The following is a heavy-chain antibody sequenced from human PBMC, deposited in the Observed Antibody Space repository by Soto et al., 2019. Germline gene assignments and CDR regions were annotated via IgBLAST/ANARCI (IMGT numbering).Heavy chain of an antibody. V-gene: IGHV4-4*02. CDR2: IYHSGST. Sequence: PSETLSLTCAVSGGSISSSNWWSWVRQPPGKGLEWIGEIYHSGSTNYNPSLKSRVTISVDKSENQFSLKLSSVTAADTAVYYCARAATLAVAGHFDYWRQGTLVTVSS. CDR3: ARAATLAVAGHFDY. J-gene: IGHJ4*02. D-gene: IGHD6-19*01. CDR1: GGSISSSNW.